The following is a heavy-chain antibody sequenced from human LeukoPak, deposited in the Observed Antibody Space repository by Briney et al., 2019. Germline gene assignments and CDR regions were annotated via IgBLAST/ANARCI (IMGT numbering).Heavy chain of an antibody. J-gene: IGHJ3*02. CDR2: IIPIFGTA. V-gene: IGHV1-69*13. CDR1: GGTFSSYA. CDR3: ARGVVIMRDDAFDI. D-gene: IGHD3-3*01. Sequence: SVKVSCKASGGTFSSYAISWVRQAPGQGLEWMGGIIPIFGTANYAQKFQGRVTITADESTSTAYMELSSLRSEDTAVYYCARGVVIMRDDAFDIWGQGTMVTVSS.